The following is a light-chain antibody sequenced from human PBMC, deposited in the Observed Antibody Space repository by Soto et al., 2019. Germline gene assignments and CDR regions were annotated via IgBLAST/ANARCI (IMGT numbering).Light chain of an antibody. CDR3: QQYENSPIT. CDR2: GAS. CDR1: QSITSSF. J-gene: IGKJ5*01. Sequence: EIVLTQSPGTLSLSPGERASLSCGASQSITSSFLAWYQQKPGQAHRLLIYGASSRATGIPDRFSGTGSETDFTLTINRLEPEDFAVYYCQQYENSPITVGQGKRLEIK. V-gene: IGKV3-20*01.